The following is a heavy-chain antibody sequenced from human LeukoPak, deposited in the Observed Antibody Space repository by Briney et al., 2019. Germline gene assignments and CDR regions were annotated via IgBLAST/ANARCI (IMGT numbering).Heavy chain of an antibody. D-gene: IGHD1-20*01. J-gene: IGHJ6*04. CDR2: IYSGGST. V-gene: IGHV3-53*01. CDR1: GFTINSNY. CDR3: AKDPIITGPVMGV. Sequence: GGALRLSCAASGFTINSNYMSWVRQAPGKGLEWVSVIYSGGSTYYADSVKGRFTISRDNSKNTLYLQMNSLRAEDTAVYYCAKDPIITGPVMGVWGKGTTVTVSS.